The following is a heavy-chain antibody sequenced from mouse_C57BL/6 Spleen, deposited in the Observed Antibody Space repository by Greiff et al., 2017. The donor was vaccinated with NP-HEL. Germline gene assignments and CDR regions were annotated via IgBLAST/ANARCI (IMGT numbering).Heavy chain of an antibody. CDR2: INPSNGGT. V-gene: IGHV1-53*01. Sequence: VQVVESGTELVKPGASVKLSCKASGYTFTSYWMHWVKQRPGQGLEWIGNINPSNGGTNYNEKFKSKATLTVDKSSSTAYMQLSSLTSEDSAVYYCARSYYYGSSFDYWGQGTTLTVSS. J-gene: IGHJ2*01. CDR3: ARSYYYGSSFDY. D-gene: IGHD1-1*01. CDR1: GYTFTSYW.